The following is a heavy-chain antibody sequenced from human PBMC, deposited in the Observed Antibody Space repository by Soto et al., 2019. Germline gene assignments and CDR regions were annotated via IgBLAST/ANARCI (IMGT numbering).Heavy chain of an antibody. V-gene: IGHV3-23*01. CDR2: ISGSGGST. CDR1: GFTFSSYA. CDR3: AKNWVSVDTAMISVGFDY. J-gene: IGHJ4*02. D-gene: IGHD5-18*01. Sequence: EVQLLESGGGLVQPGGSLRLSCAASGFTFSSYAMSWVRQAPGKGLEWVSAISGSGGSTYYADSVKGRFTISRDNSKNTLYLQMNSLRAEDTAVYYCAKNWVSVDTAMISVGFDYWGQGTLVTVSS.